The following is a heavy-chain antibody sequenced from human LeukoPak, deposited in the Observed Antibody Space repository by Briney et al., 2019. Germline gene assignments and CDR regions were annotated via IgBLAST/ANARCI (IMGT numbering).Heavy chain of an antibody. CDR2: INTNTGYP. CDR3: ARDWSGRSNFEY. D-gene: IGHD3-3*01. Sequence: ASVKVSCKASGYSSTSYAINWVRQAPGQGLEWMGWINTNTGYPKYAQGFTGRFVFFMETSVSTAYLQISGLKGEDTAVYYCARDWSGRSNFEYWGQGTLVTVSS. V-gene: IGHV7-4-1*02. CDR1: GYSSTSYA. J-gene: IGHJ4*02.